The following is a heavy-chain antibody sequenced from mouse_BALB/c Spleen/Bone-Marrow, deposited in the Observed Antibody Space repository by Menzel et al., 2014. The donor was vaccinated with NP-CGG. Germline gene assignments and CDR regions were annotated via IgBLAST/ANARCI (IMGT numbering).Heavy chain of an antibody. V-gene: IGHV4-1*02. CDR3: GRLYGNYVIDY. CDR2: INPDSSTT. J-gene: IGHJ2*01. Sequence: VKLMESGAGLVQPEGSLKFSCAASGFDFSGYWLNWVRQAPGKRLEWIGAINPDSSTTNYTPYLKDKFILSRDKANNTLYQLMTIVSSDVTALYYCGRLYGNYVIDYWAQATPLTVSS. CDR1: GFDFSGYW. D-gene: IGHD2-1*01.